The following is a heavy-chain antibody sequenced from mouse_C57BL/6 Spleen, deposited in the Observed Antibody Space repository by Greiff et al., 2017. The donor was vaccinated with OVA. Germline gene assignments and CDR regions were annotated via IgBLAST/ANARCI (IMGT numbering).Heavy chain of an antibody. J-gene: IGHJ4*01. D-gene: IGHD3-3*01. CDR2: INPSSGYT. CDR3: ARMGTSYHYAMDY. CDR1: GYTFTSYW. V-gene: IGHV1-7*01. Sequence: VQLQQSGAELAKPGASVKLSCKASGYTFTSYWMHWVKQRPGQGLEWIGYINPSSGYTKYNQKFKDKATLTADKSYSTAYMQLSSLTYEDSAVYYCARMGTSYHYAMDYWGQGTSVTVSS.